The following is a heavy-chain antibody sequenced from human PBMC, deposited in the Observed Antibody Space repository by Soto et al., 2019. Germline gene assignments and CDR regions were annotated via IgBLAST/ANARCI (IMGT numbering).Heavy chain of an antibody. CDR3: ARDYGHNWFDP. J-gene: IGHJ5*02. CDR2: IYPSGST. D-gene: IGHD4-17*01. V-gene: IGHV4-30-2*01. CDR1: GGSISSDGYS. Sequence: QLQLQESGSGLVKPSQTLSLTCAVSGGSISSDGYSWSWIRQPPGTGLEWIGYIYPSGSTYYNPSLKNRVTIPVDRSKNQFSLKLSSLTAADTAVYYCARDYGHNWFDPWGQGTLVTVSS.